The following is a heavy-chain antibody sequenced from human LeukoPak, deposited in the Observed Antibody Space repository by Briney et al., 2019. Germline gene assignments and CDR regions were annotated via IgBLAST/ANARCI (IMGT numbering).Heavy chain of an antibody. CDR3: ARDHGGSYFLGAFDI. CDR2: IWYDGSNK. D-gene: IGHD1-26*01. J-gene: IGHJ3*02. CDR1: GFTFSSYG. Sequence: PGGSLRLSCAASGFTFSSYGMHWVRQAPGKGLEWVAVIWYDGSNKYYADSVKGRFTISRDNSKNTLYLQMNSLRAEDTAVYYCARDHGGSYFLGAFDIWGQGTMVTVSS. V-gene: IGHV3-33*01.